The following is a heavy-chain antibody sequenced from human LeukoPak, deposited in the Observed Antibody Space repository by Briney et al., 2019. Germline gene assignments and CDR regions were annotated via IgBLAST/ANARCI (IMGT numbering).Heavy chain of an antibody. CDR3: AKVGDSGYDSWDY. CDR1: GFTFSSYG. J-gene: IGHJ4*02. V-gene: IGHV3-30*02. D-gene: IGHD5-12*01. Sequence: QTGGSLRLSCAASGFTFSSYGMHWVRQAPGKGLEWVAFIRYDGSNKYYADSVKGRFTISRDNSKNTLYLQMNSLRAGDTAVYYCAKVGDSGYDSWDYWGQGTLVTVSS. CDR2: IRYDGSNK.